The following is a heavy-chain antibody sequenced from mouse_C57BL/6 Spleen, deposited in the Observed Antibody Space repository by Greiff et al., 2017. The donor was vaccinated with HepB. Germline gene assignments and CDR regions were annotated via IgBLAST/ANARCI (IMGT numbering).Heavy chain of an antibody. V-gene: IGHV5-9-1*02. D-gene: IGHD3-2*02. CDR3: TRALTAQAFDY. Sequence: EVKLMESGEGLVKPGGSLKLSCAASGFTFSSYAMSWVRQTPVKRLEWVAYISSGGDYIYYADTVKGRFTISRDNARNTLYLQMSSLKSEDTAMYYCTRALTAQAFDYWGQGTTLTVSS. J-gene: IGHJ2*01. CDR1: GFTFSSYA. CDR2: ISSGGDYI.